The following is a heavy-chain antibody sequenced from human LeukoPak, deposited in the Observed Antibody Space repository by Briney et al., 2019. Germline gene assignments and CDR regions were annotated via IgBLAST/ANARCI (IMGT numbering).Heavy chain of an antibody. CDR1: GFTVSSNY. CDR2: IYSGGST. Sequence: GGSLRHSCAASGFTVSSNYMSWVRQAPGKGLEWVSVIYSGGSTYYTDSVKVRFTISRDNSKNTLYLQMNSLRAEDTAVYYCARVTASGGSRHFDYWGQGTLVTVSS. CDR3: ARVTASGGSRHFDY. D-gene: IGHD2-15*01. J-gene: IGHJ4*02. V-gene: IGHV3-66*02.